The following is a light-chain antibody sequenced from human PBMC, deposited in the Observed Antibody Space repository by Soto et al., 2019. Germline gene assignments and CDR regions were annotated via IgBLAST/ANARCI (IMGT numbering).Light chain of an antibody. Sequence: DIVMTQSPLSLPVTPGEPASISCRSSQSLLHSNGYNYLDWYLQKQGQSPQLLIYLGSNRASGVPDRFSGSGSGTDFTLKISRVEAEYVGVYYCMQALQTRTGDQGTKVEIK. J-gene: IGKJ1*01. CDR1: QSLLHSNGYNY. CDR2: LGS. CDR3: MQALQTRT. V-gene: IGKV2-28*01.